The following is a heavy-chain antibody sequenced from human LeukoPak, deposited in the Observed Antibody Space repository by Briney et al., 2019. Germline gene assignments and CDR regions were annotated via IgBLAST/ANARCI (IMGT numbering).Heavy chain of an antibody. CDR2: ISSSGSTI. CDR3: ASPCSNIRCDIDY. Sequence: MAGGSLRLSCAASGFTFSDYYMSWIRQAPGKGLEWVSYISSSGSTIYYADSVKGRFTISRDNAKNSLYLQMNSLRAEDTAVYYCASPCSNIRCDIDYWGQGTLVTVSS. D-gene: IGHD2-2*01. V-gene: IGHV3-11*04. J-gene: IGHJ4*02. CDR1: GFTFSDYY.